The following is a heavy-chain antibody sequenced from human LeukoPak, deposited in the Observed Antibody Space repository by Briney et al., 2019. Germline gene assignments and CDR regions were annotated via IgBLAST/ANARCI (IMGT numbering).Heavy chain of an antibody. CDR3: ARHYDSSGSTFDS. V-gene: IGHV1-2*02. CDR2: INPNSGGT. Sequence: ASVKVSCKASGYTFTGYYMHWVRQAPGQGLEWMGWINPNSGGTNYAQKLQGRVTMTTDTSTSTAYMELRSLRSDDTAVYYCARHYDSSGSTFDSWGQGTLVTVSS. CDR1: GYTFTGYY. J-gene: IGHJ4*02. D-gene: IGHD3-22*01.